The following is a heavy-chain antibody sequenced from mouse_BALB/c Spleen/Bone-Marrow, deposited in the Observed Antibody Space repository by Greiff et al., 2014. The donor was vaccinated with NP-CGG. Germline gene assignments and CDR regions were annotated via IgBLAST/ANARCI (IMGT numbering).Heavy chain of an antibody. V-gene: IGHV1-4*01. Sequence: VHLVESGAELARPGASVKMSCQASGYTFTRYTMHWEKQRPGQGLEWIGYIIPSSGYTNYNQKFKDKATLTADKSSSTAYMQLSSLTSEDSAVYYCTIRYYAMDYWGQGTSVTASS. J-gene: IGHJ4*01. CDR3: TIRYYAMDY. CDR2: IIPSSGYT. CDR1: GYTFTRYT. D-gene: IGHD1-1*01.